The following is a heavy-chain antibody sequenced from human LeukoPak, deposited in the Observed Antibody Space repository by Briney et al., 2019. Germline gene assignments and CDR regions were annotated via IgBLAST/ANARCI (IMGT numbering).Heavy chain of an antibody. CDR1: GGSISSSSYY. J-gene: IGHJ4*02. V-gene: IGHV4-39*01. Sequence: KPSETLSLICTVSGGSISSSSYYWGWIRQPPGKGLEWIATIYYSGTTYYNPSLKSRVTISVDTSENQFSLKLNSVTAADTAVYFCARSALYCTGGSCYSFNYFDFWGQGALVTVSS. CDR3: ARSALYCTGGSCYSFNYFDF. CDR2: IYYSGTT. D-gene: IGHD2-15*01.